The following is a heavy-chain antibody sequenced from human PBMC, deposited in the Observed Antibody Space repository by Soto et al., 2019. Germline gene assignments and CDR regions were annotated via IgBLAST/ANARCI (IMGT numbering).Heavy chain of an antibody. Sequence: SETLSLTCTVSGGSISSGGYYWSWIRQHPGKGLEWIGYIYYSGSTYYNPSLKSRVTISVDTSKNQFSLKLSSVTAADTAVYYCARDTLTLYCSSTSCYGGYYYGMDVWGQGTTVTVSS. CDR3: ARDTLTLYCSSTSCYGGYYYGMDV. CDR2: IYYSGST. J-gene: IGHJ6*02. V-gene: IGHV4-31*03. D-gene: IGHD2-2*01. CDR1: GGSISSGGYY.